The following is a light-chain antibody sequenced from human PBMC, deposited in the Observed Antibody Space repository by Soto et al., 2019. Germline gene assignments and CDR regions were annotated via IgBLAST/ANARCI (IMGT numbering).Light chain of an antibody. Sequence: QPVLTQPRSVSGSPGQSVTISCTGTSSDVGAYDYVSWYQHHPGKAPKLIGYDVTNRRSGGPDRFSGSKSGNTASLTISGLQAEDEADHDCCSSAGRYTLVFGGGTKVTLL. CDR2: DVT. J-gene: IGLJ2*01. CDR1: SSDVGAYDY. CDR3: CSSAGRYTLV. V-gene: IGLV2-11*01.